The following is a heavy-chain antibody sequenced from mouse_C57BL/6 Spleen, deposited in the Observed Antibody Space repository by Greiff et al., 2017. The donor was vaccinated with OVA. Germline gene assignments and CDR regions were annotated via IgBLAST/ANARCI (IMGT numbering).Heavy chain of an antibody. J-gene: IGHJ2*01. V-gene: IGHV1-15*01. D-gene: IGHD1-1*01. Sequence: QVQLQQSGAELVRPGASVTLSCKASGYTFTDYEMHWVKQTPVHGLEWIGAIDPETGGTAYNQKFKGKAILSADKSSSTAYMELRSLTSEDADVYYSTRRLHLSFLDYWGQGTTLTVSS. CDR2: IDPETGGT. CDR1: GYTFTDYE. CDR3: TRRLHLSFLDY.